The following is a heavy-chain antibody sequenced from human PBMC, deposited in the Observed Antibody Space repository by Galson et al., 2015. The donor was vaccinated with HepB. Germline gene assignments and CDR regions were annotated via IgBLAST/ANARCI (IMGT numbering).Heavy chain of an antibody. J-gene: IGHJ6*02. CDR2: IDYSGST. D-gene: IGHD4-11*01. V-gene: IGHV4-39*02. CDR3: AREGNYGYYYYGMDV. CDR1: GGSISSSSYY. Sequence: SETLSLTCTVSGGSISSSSYYWGWIRQPPGKGLEWIGRIDYSGSTYYNPSLKSRVTISADTSKNQFSLKLSSVTAADTAVYYCAREGNYGYYYYGMDVWGQGTTVTVSS.